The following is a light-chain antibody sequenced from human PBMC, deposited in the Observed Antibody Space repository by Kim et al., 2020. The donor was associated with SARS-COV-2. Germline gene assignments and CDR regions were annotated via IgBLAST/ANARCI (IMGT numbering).Light chain of an antibody. J-gene: IGKJ1*01. CDR3: QQRT. V-gene: IGKV3-15*01. CDR1: QSVSSN. Sequence: PATLSVSPGERATLSCRASQSVSSNLAWYQQKPGQAPRLLIYGASTRATGIPARFSGSGSGTEFTLTISSLQSEDFAVYYCQQRTFGQGTKVDIK. CDR2: GAS.